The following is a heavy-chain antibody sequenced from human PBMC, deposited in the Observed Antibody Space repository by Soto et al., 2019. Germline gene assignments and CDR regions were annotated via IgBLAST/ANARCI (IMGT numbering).Heavy chain of an antibody. V-gene: IGHV3-30*18. CDR2: ISYDGSNK. Sequence: QVQLVESGGGVVQPGRSLRLSCAASGFTFSSYGMHWVRQAPGKGLEWVAVISYDGSNKYYADSVKGRFTISRDNSKNTLYLQMNSLSAEDTAVYYCANTHDGDCYSCYYYGMDVWGQGTTVTVSS. CDR1: GFTFSSYG. CDR3: ANTHDGDCYSCYYYGMDV. D-gene: IGHD2-21*02. J-gene: IGHJ6*02.